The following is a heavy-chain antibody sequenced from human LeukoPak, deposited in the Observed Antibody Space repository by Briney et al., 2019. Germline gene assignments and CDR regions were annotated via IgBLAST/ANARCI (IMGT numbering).Heavy chain of an antibody. V-gene: IGHV3-74*01. CDR3: ARDPGPAGWFDF. Sequence: GGSLRLSCAASGFTFSSYWMHWVRRAPGKEPVWVSRINSDGSSTTYADSVKGRFTISRDNAKNTLYLQMNSLRAEDTAVYYCARDPGPAGWFDFWGQGTLVTVSS. D-gene: IGHD6-19*01. J-gene: IGHJ4*02. CDR2: INSDGSST. CDR1: GFTFSSYW.